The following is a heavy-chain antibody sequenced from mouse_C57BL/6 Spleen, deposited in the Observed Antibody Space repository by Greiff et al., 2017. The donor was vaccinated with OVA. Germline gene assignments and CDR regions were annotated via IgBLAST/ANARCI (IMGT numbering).Heavy chain of an antibody. CDR2: IYPGSGNT. Sequence: VKLMESGAELVRPGASVKLSCKASGYTFTDYYINWVKQRPGQGLEWIARIYPGSGNTYYNEKFKGKATLTAEKSSSTAYMQLSSLTSEDSAVYFCARRLTGTNWYFDVWGTGTTVTVSS. CDR3: ARRLTGTNWYFDV. V-gene: IGHV1-76*01. D-gene: IGHD4-1*01. CDR1: GYTFTDYY. J-gene: IGHJ1*03.